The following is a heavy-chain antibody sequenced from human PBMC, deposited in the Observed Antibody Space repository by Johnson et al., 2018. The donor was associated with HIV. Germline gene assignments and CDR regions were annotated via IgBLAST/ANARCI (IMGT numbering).Heavy chain of an antibody. D-gene: IGHD2-15*01. CDR3: ARDGVVVVPGGWGAFDI. Sequence: EMQLVESGGGLIQPGGSLRLSCAASGLTVSSNYMSWVRKAPGKGLEWVANIKQDGSEKYYVDSVKGRFTISRDNAKNSLYLQMNSLRAEDTAVYYCARDGVVVVPGGWGAFDIWGQGTLVTVSS. CDR1: GLTVSSNY. V-gene: IGHV3-7*01. J-gene: IGHJ3*02. CDR2: IKQDGSEK.